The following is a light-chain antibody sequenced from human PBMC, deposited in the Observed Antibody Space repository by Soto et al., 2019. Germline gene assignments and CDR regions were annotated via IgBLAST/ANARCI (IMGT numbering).Light chain of an antibody. V-gene: IGKV3-11*01. CDR2: DAS. Sequence: EIVLTQSPATLSLSPGARATVSCRASQSVDWYVAWYQHKPGKAPRLLIYDASTRATGIPDRFSGSGSGTDFTLTISSLEPEDFAVYYCQQRSNWPPITFGPGTKVYMK. CDR3: QQRSNWPPIT. J-gene: IGKJ3*01. CDR1: QSVDWY.